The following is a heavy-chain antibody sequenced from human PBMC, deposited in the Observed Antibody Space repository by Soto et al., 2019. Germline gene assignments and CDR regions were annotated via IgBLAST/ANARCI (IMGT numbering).Heavy chain of an antibody. J-gene: IGHJ5*02. CDR1: GFTFSSYA. D-gene: IGHD1-26*01. CDR3: AKDLWEPPGWFDP. V-gene: IGHV3-23*01. CDR2: ISGRGGST. Sequence: GGSLRLSCAASGFTFSSYAMSWVRQAPGKGLEWVSAISGRGGSTYYADSVKGRFTISRDNSKNTLYLQMNSLRAADTAVYYCAKDLWEPPGWFDPWGQGTLVTVSS.